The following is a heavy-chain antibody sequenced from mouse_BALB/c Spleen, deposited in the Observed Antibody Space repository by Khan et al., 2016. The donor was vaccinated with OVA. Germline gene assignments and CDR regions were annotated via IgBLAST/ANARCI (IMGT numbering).Heavy chain of an antibody. Sequence: QVQLQQPGTELVRPGASVKLSCKASGYTFTNYWINWVRQRPGQGLEWIGNIYPSDSYTNYNQKFKDKATLNVDKSSSTAYKKLSSPTSEDSAVYYCTREGVDGSLFAYWGQGTLVTVSA. J-gene: IGHJ3*01. CDR1: GYTFTNYW. CDR3: TREGVDGSLFAY. D-gene: IGHD2-3*01. V-gene: IGHV1-69*02. CDR2: IYPSDSYT.